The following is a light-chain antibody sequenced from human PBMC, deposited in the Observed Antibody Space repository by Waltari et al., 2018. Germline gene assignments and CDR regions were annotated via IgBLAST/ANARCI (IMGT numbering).Light chain of an antibody. CDR1: SLRSYY. CDR2: GKN. V-gene: IGLV3-19*01. Sequence: SSELTQDPAVSVALGQTVRITCQGDSLRSYYAIWYQHKPGQAPVLVIYGKNNRPSGIPDRFSGSSSGNTASLTITGAQAEDEADYYCNSRDSSGNHVVFGGGTKLTVL. J-gene: IGLJ2*01. CDR3: NSRDSSGNHVV.